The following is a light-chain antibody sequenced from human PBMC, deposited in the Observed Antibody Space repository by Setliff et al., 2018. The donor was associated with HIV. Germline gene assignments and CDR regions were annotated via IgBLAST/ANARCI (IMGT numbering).Light chain of an antibody. Sequence: ALAQPASVSGSPGQSLIISCTGTSSDVGVYDYVSWYQQHPDKAPKLMIFDVSNRPSGVSNRFSGSKSGNTASLTISGLQTEDEADYYCSSYTNSNTYVFGTGTKVTVL. CDR3: SSYTNSNTYV. J-gene: IGLJ1*01. CDR2: DVS. CDR1: SSDVGVYDY. V-gene: IGLV2-14*03.